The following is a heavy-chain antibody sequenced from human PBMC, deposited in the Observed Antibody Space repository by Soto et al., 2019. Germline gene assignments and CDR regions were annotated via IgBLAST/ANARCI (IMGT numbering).Heavy chain of an antibody. CDR3: ARVPLSGSYSNYYYYYGMDV. Sequence: GASVKVSCKASGGTFSSYAISWVRQAPGQGLEWMGGIIPIFGTANYAQKFQGRVTITADESTSTAYMELSSLRSEDTAVYYCARVPLSGSYSNYYYYYGMDVWGQGTTVTVS. D-gene: IGHD1-26*01. J-gene: IGHJ6*02. CDR1: GGTFSSYA. V-gene: IGHV1-69*13. CDR2: IIPIFGTA.